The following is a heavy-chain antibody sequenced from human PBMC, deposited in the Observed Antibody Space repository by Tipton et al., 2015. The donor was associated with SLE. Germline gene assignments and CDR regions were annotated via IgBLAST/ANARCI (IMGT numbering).Heavy chain of an antibody. CDR3: ARWGRSSGWYGY. D-gene: IGHD6-19*01. CDR2: INHSGST. Sequence: TLSLTCAVSGYSISSGYYWGWIRQPPGKGLEWIGRINHSGSTNYNPSLKSRVTISVDTSKNQFSLKLSSVTAADTAVYYCARWGRSSGWYGYWGQGTLVTVSS. CDR1: GYSISSGYY. V-gene: IGHV4-38-2*01. J-gene: IGHJ4*02.